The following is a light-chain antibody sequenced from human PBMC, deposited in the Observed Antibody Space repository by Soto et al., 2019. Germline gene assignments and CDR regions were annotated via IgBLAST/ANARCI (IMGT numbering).Light chain of an antibody. CDR2: GAS. V-gene: IGKV1-6*01. CDR3: LQDNQYPWT. CDR1: QAIRND. J-gene: IGKJ1*01. Sequence: AIQMTQSPSSLSASVGDRVTISCRASQAIRNDLGWYQQKPGKAPNLLIYGASSLESGVPSRFSGSGSGTDFTPTNNQLEPEDFSTYLCLQDNQYPWTFGQGTKVEI.